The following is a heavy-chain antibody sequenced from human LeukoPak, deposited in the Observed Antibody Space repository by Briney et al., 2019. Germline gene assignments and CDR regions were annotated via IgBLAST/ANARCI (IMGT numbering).Heavy chain of an antibody. CDR1: GGSISSGDYY. V-gene: IGHV4-30-4*01. J-gene: IGHJ4*02. CDR2: IYYSGST. CDR3: ARAAYCGGDCYGGSLGY. D-gene: IGHD2-21*02. Sequence: PSQTLSLTCTVSGGSISSGDYYWSWIRQPPGKGLEWIGYIYYSGSTYYNPSLKSRVTISVDTSKNRFSLKLSSVTAADTAVYYCARAAYCGGDCYGGSLGYWGQGTLVTVSS.